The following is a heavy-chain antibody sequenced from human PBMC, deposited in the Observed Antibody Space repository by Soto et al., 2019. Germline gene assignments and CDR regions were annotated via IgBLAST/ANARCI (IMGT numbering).Heavy chain of an antibody. CDR1: GFTFSSYG. J-gene: IGHJ4*02. CDR3: AKDLSGSYRPACPDY. V-gene: IGHV3-30*18. CDR2: ISYDGSNK. Sequence: QVQLVESGGGVVQPGRSLRLSCAASGFTFSSYGMHWVRQAPGKGLEWVAVISYDGSNKYYADSVKGRFTISRDNSKKTLYLQMNSLRAEDTAVYYCAKDLSGSYRPACPDYWGQGTLVTVSS. D-gene: IGHD1-26*01.